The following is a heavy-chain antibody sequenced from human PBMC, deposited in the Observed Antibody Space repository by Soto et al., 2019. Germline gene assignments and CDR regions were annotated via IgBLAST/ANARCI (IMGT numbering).Heavy chain of an antibody. D-gene: IGHD5-12*01. Sequence: SETLSLTCTVSGGSISSGGYYWSWIRQHPGKGLEWIGYIYYSGSTYYNPSPKSRVTISVDTSKNQFTLKLSPVTAAETAVYYCARGKGRDGYNAPFDYWGQGTLVTVSS. CDR1: GGSISSGGYY. CDR2: IYYSGST. V-gene: IGHV4-31*03. CDR3: ARGKGRDGYNAPFDY. J-gene: IGHJ4*02.